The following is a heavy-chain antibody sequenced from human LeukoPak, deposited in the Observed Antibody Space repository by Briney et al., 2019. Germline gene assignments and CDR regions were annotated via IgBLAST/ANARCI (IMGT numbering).Heavy chain of an antibody. D-gene: IGHD1-26*01. CDR2: ISAYNGNT. J-gene: IGHJ4*02. Sequence: ASVKVSCKASGYTFTSYGISWVRQAPGQGLEWMGWISAYNGNTNYAQKLQGRVTMTTDTSTGTAYMELRSLRSDDTAVYYCARGSMGPSFRSYYFDYWGQGTLVTVSS. V-gene: IGHV1-18*01. CDR3: ARGSMGPSFRSYYFDY. CDR1: GYTFTSYG.